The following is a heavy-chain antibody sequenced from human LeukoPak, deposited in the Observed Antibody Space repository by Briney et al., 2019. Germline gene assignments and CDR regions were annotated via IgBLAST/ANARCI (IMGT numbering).Heavy chain of an antibody. J-gene: IGHJ5*02. Sequence: SETLSLTCTVSGGSISSSSYYWGWIRQPPGKGLEWIGSIYYSGSTYYNPSLKSRVTISVDTSKNQFSLKLSSVTAADTAVYYCGRTPAYYDFWSGAPGWFDPWGQGTLVTVSS. CDR2: IYYSGST. V-gene: IGHV4-39*07. CDR1: GGSISSSSYY. D-gene: IGHD3-3*01. CDR3: GRTPAYYDFWSGAPGWFDP.